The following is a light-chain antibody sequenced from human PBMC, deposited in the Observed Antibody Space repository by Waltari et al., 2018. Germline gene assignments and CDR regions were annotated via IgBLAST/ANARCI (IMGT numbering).Light chain of an antibody. CDR3: QQYSYFST. J-gene: IGKJ2*01. Sequence: DIQMTQSPSTLSTSVGDRVTITCRASESISTWVAWYQQKPGQAPKLLIYRTSNLQSGVPPRFSGSGSGTEFTLTIRSLQPGDFATYSCQQYSYFSTFGQGTKLEIK. CDR1: ESISTW. V-gene: IGKV1-5*03. CDR2: RTS.